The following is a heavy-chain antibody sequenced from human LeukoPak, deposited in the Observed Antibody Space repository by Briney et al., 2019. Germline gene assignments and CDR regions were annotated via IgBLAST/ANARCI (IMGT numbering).Heavy chain of an antibody. CDR1: GFTFSGYA. Sequence: GGSLRLSCAASGFTFSGYAMSWVRQTPGKGLEWVSAISGSGGSTYYADSVKGRFTISRDNSKNTLYLQMNSLRAEDTAVYYCAKDKGIAAAPLDYMDVWGKGTTVTVSS. V-gene: IGHV3-23*01. CDR2: ISGSGGST. J-gene: IGHJ6*03. CDR3: AKDKGIAAAPLDYMDV. D-gene: IGHD6-13*01.